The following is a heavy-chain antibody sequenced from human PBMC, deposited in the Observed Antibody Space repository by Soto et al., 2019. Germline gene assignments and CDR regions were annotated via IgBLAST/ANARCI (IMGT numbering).Heavy chain of an antibody. Sequence: QVQLVQSGAEVKKPGASVKVSCKASGYTFTNYDINWVRQATGQGLEWMGWMNPNSGDTGYAQKFQGRVTMTRDTSSSTGYRELSSLTTEDTAVYYCARGGKYTYVGFNPWGQGTLVTVSS. J-gene: IGHJ5*02. D-gene: IGHD5-18*01. V-gene: IGHV1-8*01. CDR1: GYTFTNYD. CDR3: ARGGKYTYVGFNP. CDR2: MNPNSGDT.